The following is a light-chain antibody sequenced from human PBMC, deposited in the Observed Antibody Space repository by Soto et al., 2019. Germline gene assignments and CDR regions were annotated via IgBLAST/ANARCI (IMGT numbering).Light chain of an antibody. CDR3: QQLNSFPIT. CDR1: QAISTY. Sequence: DIQFTHAPSLVSDSALDRVSIKCRASQAISTYLAWYQQKPGRAPKLLIYAASTLQSGVPSRFSGSGSGTEFTLTITSLQPEDFATYYCQQLNSFPITFGQGTRLEIK. V-gene: IGKV1-9*01. J-gene: IGKJ5*01. CDR2: AAS.